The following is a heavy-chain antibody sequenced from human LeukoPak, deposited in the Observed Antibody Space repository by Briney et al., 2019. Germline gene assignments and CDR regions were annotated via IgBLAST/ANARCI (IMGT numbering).Heavy chain of an antibody. Sequence: PGGSLRLSCAASGFTFSSCTMNWVRQAPGKELEWLSYISSSSSTIYYADSLKGRFTISRDNAKNSLYLQMNSLRAEDTAVYYCARDRGIGFDYWGQGTLVTVSS. CDR2: ISSSSSTI. J-gene: IGHJ4*02. CDR3: ARDRGIGFDY. V-gene: IGHV3-48*01. D-gene: IGHD3-10*01. CDR1: GFTFSSCT.